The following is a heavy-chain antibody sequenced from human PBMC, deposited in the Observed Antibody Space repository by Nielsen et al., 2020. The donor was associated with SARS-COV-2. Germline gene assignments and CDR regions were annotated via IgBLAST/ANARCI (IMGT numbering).Heavy chain of an antibody. CDR1: GFTFSSYS. Sequence: GESLKISCAASGFTFSSYSMNWVRQAPGKGLEWVGRIKSKNDGGTTDYAAPVKGRFTISRDDSENTLYVQMNSLKTEDTAVYYCTTTRRFGELGYWGQGTLVTVSS. CDR2: IKSKNDGGTT. D-gene: IGHD3-10*01. CDR3: TTTRRFGELGY. J-gene: IGHJ4*02. V-gene: IGHV3-15*01.